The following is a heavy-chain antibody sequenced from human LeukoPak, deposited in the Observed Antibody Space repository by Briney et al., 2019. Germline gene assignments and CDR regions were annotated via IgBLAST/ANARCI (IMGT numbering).Heavy chain of an antibody. J-gene: IGHJ5*02. CDR3: ARSPAHNWFDP. Sequence: PEGSLRLSCETSGFNFNNYAVHWIRQPPGKGLEWVAVVSLVGSKKFYADSVKGRFTVSRDNSKNILYLQMNILRPEDTAVYYCARSPAHNWFDPWGQGTHVTVSS. CDR1: GFNFNNYA. V-gene: IGHV3-30*04. CDR2: VSLVGSKK.